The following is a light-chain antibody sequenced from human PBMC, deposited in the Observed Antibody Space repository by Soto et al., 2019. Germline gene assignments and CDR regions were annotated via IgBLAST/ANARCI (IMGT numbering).Light chain of an antibody. Sequence: QSALTQPASVSGSPGQSITISCTGTSSDIGSYDFVSWYQLHPGKAPKLILFDISNRPSGVSYRFSGSKSGNTASLIISGLQAEDEADYFCSSYSISSAYLFGSGTKLTVL. CDR2: DIS. CDR1: SSDIGSYDF. CDR3: SSYSISSAYL. J-gene: IGLJ1*01. V-gene: IGLV2-14*03.